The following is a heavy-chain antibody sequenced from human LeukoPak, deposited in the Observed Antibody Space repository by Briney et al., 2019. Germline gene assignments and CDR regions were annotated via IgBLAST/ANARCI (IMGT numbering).Heavy chain of an antibody. CDR3: AKGFVRGTDV. J-gene: IGHJ6*02. D-gene: IGHD3-10*01. CDR2: ITDSGDKA. V-gene: IGHV3-23*01. Sequence: GGSLRLSCAASGFTFSRYAMTWVRQAPGKGPECVSGITDSGDKATHAGSVKARLTISRDNSKNTLYLQMNGLRAEDTAVYYCAKGFVRGTDVWGQGTTVTVSS. CDR1: GFTFSRYA.